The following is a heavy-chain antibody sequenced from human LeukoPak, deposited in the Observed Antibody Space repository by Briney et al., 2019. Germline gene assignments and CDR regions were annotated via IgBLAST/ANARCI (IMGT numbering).Heavy chain of an antibody. J-gene: IGHJ4*02. D-gene: IGHD3-10*01. Sequence: GGSLRLSCAASGFTFSSYAMSWVRQAPGKGLEWVSAISGSGGSTYYADSVKGRFTISRDNSKNTLYLQMNSLRAEDTAVYYCRITMVLGVIEGSDYWGQGTLVTVSS. V-gene: IGHV3-23*01. CDR1: GFTFSSYA. CDR3: RITMVLGVIEGSDY. CDR2: ISGSGGST.